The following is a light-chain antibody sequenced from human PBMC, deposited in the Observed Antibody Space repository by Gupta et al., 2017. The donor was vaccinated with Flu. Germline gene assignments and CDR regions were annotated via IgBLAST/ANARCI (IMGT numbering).Light chain of an antibody. V-gene: IGKV3-15*01. Sequence: ILMTQSLATLSAAPGESATLSCRASQSVSTNLAWYQQKPGQAPRLLIYGASTRATGIPARFSGSGSGTEFTLRISSLQSEDFAVYYCQQYNKWPPLTFGGGTTVEIK. CDR1: QSVSTN. J-gene: IGKJ4*01. CDR2: GAS. CDR3: QQYNKWPPLT.